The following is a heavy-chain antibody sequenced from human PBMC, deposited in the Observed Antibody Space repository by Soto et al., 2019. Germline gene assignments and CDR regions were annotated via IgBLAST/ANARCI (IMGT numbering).Heavy chain of an antibody. CDR1: GFTFSSYW. CDR2: INSDGSST. Sequence: GGSLRLSCAASGFTFSSYWMHWVRQAPGKGLVWVSRINSDGSSTSYADSVKGRFTISRDNAKNSLYLQMNSLRAEDTAVYYCASGYSYGYDQFDYWGQGTLVTVSS. J-gene: IGHJ4*02. D-gene: IGHD5-18*01. CDR3: ASGYSYGYDQFDY. V-gene: IGHV3-74*01.